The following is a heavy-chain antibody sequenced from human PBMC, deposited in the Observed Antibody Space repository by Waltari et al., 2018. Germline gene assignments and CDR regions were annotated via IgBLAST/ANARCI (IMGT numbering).Heavy chain of an antibody. CDR1: GGTFSSYA. Sequence: QVQLVQSGAEVKKPGSSVKVSCKASGGTFSSYAISAVRQAPGQGLEWMGGIIPIFGTANYAQKFQGRVTITTDESTSTAYMELSSLRSEDTAVYYCARGWRIAAAGTDWFDPWGQGTLVTVSS. V-gene: IGHV1-69*05. J-gene: IGHJ5*02. CDR3: ARGWRIAAAGTDWFDP. CDR2: IIPIFGTA. D-gene: IGHD6-13*01.